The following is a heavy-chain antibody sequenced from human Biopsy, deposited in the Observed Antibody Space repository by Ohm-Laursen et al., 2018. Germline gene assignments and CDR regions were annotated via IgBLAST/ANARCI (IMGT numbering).Heavy chain of an antibody. CDR1: GGSFTDYG. Sequence: SVKVSCKTSGGSFTDYGLSWVRQAPGRGLEWMGRVIPISNTANYAQNFQDRLTITADRSTNTAYMELNSLRSEDTAVYFCATLTEDYGASPDSWGQGTLVVVSS. CDR2: VIPISNTA. CDR3: ATLTEDYGASPDS. D-gene: IGHD4-17*01. J-gene: IGHJ4*02. V-gene: IGHV1-69*06.